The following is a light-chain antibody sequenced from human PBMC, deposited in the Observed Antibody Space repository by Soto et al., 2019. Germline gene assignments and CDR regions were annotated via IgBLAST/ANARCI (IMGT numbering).Light chain of an antibody. CDR2: DAS. J-gene: IGKJ5*01. CDR1: QSVSSY. Sequence: ESVLTQSPATLSLSPVEIATLCCRASQSVSSYLAWYQQKPGQAPRLLIYDASNRATGIPARFSGSGSGTDFTLTISSLQSEDFAVYYCQQYNNWPLITFGQGTRLEIK. CDR3: QQYNNWPLIT. V-gene: IGKV3-11*01.